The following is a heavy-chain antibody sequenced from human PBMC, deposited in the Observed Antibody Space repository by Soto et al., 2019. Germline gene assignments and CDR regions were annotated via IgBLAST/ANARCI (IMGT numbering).Heavy chain of an antibody. Sequence: GGSLRLSCAASGFTFSSYWMSWVRQAPGKGLEWVANIKHDGSEKYYVDSVKGRFTISRDNSKNTLYLQMNSLRAEDTAVYYCARDLDGMDVWGQGTTVTVSS. CDR2: IKHDGSEK. CDR3: ARDLDGMDV. CDR1: GFTFSSYW. V-gene: IGHV3-7*01. J-gene: IGHJ6*02.